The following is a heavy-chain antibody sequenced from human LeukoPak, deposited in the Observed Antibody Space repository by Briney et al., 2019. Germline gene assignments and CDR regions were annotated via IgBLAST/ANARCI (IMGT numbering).Heavy chain of an antibody. J-gene: IGHJ4*02. CDR3: AARVRGAYLLYFDY. CDR2: FDPEDGET. D-gene: IGHD3-10*01. V-gene: IGHV1-24*01. Sequence: ASVKVSCKVSGYTLTELSMHWVRQAPGKGLEWMGGFDPEDGETIYAQKFQGRVTMTEDTSTDTAYMELSSLRSEDTAVYYCAARVRGAYLLYFDYWGQGTLVTVSS. CDR1: GYTLTELS.